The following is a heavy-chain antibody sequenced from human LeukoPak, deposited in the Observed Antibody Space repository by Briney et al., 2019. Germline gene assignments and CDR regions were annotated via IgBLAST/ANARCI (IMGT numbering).Heavy chain of an antibody. CDR3: ARAPYSSDWYDYYGMDV. J-gene: IGHJ6*02. Sequence: GGSLRLSCAASGFIFSDIYMNWVRHTPEKGLEWVSLIYKNDDTYYRDSVRGRFTISRDSSKNTLYLQMNSLRVEDTAVYYCARAPYSSDWYDYYGMDVWGQGTTVTVSS. D-gene: IGHD6-13*01. V-gene: IGHV3-53*01. CDR2: IYKNDDT. CDR1: GFIFSDIY.